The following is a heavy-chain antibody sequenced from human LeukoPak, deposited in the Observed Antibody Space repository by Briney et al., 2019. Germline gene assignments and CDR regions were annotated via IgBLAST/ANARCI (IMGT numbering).Heavy chain of an antibody. J-gene: IGHJ4*02. CDR1: GFTFTSYA. Sequence: GGSLRLSCAASGFTFTSYAMSWVRQAPGKGLEWVSGISGSGGITYYADSVKGRFTISRDNSKNTMFLETISLTADDTAVYYCAKDNGWLWYEDWSQGIRVTVSS. CDR2: ISGSGGIT. CDR3: AKDNGWLWYED. D-gene: IGHD5-18*01. V-gene: IGHV3-23*01.